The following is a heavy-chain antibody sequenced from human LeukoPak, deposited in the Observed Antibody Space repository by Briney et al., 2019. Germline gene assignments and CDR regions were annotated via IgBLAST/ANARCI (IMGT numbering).Heavy chain of an antibody. D-gene: IGHD2-15*01. CDR2: VTYDGNHK. CDR1: GFSFSNHG. Sequence: GGSLRLSCAASGFSFSNHGMNWVRQAPGKGLEWVAVVTYDGNHKNCADSVKGRFTISRDNSKNTLYLQMNSLRAEDTAVFYCARGRCSGGSCPYDFWGQGTLVSVSS. CDR3: ARGRCSGGSCPYDF. J-gene: IGHJ4*02. V-gene: IGHV3-33*05.